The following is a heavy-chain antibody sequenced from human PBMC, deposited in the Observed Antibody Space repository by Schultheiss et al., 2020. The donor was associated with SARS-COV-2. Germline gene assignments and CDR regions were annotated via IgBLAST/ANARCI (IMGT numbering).Heavy chain of an antibody. V-gene: IGHV3-30*18. J-gene: IGHJ6*02. D-gene: IGHD6-13*01. CDR3: ANARGSSWPYGMDV. CDR2: ISYDGSNK. Sequence: GGSLRLSCAASGFTFSSYGMHWVRQAPGKGLEWVAVISYDGSNKYYADSVKGRFTISRDNAKNTLYLQMNSLRAEDTAVYYCANARGSSWPYGMDVWGQGTTVTVSS. CDR1: GFTFSSYG.